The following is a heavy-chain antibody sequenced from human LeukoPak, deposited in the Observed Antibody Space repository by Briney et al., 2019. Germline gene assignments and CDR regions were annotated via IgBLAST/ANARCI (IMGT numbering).Heavy chain of an antibody. Sequence: GGSLRLSCAASGFTFSSYAMSWVRQAPGKGLEWVSAISGSGGSTYYADSVKGRFTISRDNAKNSLYLQMNSLRAEDTAVYYCARDGAVAGPVHFDYWGQGTLVTVSS. V-gene: IGHV3-23*01. CDR2: ISGSGGST. CDR3: ARDGAVAGPVHFDY. J-gene: IGHJ4*02. CDR1: GFTFSSYA. D-gene: IGHD6-19*01.